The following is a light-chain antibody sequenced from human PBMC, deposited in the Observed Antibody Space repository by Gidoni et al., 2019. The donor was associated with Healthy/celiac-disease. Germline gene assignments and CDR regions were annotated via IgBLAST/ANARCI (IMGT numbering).Light chain of an antibody. CDR3: QQYDNLPLT. CDR2: DAS. V-gene: IGKV1-33*01. J-gene: IGKJ4*01. Sequence: DIQMTQSPSSLSASVGDRVTITCPASQDISNYLNWYQQKPGKPHKLLIYDASNLETGVPSRFSGCGSGTDFTFTISSLQPEDIATYYCQQYDNLPLTFGGGTKVEIK. CDR1: QDISNY.